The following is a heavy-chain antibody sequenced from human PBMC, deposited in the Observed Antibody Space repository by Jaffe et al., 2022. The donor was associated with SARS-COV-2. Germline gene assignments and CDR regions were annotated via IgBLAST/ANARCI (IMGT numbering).Heavy chain of an antibody. CDR3: ASPVRRVRGVIRSHDAFDI. CDR1: GFTFSSYS. Sequence: EVQLVESGGGLVKPGGSLRLSCAASGFTFSSYSMNWVRQAPGKGLEWVSSISSSSSYIYYADSVKGRFTISRDNAKNSLYLQMNSLRAEDTAVYYCASPVRRVRGVIRSHDAFDIWGQGTMVTVSS. D-gene: IGHD3-10*01. V-gene: IGHV3-21*01. CDR2: ISSSSSYI. J-gene: IGHJ3*02.